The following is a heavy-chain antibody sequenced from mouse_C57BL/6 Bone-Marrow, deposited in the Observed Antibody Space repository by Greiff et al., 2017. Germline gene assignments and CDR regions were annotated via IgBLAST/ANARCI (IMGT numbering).Heavy chain of an antibody. J-gene: IGHJ2*01. CDR3: ASPANWDYFDY. CDR1: GFTFSDYG. CDR2: ISSGSSTI. D-gene: IGHD4-1*01. Sequence: EVKLVESGGGLVKPGGSLKLSCAASGFTFSDYGMHWVRQAPEKGLEWVAYISSGSSTIYYADTVKGRFTISRDNAKNTLFLQMTSLRSEDTAMYYCASPANWDYFDYWGQGTTLTVSS. V-gene: IGHV5-17*01.